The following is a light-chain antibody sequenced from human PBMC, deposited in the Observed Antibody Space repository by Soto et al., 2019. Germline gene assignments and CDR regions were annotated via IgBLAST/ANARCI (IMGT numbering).Light chain of an antibody. V-gene: IGKV1-39*01. CDR1: QSISTY. CDR2: GAS. J-gene: IGKJ5*01. CDR3: QQSFGVPIT. Sequence: IHRTHAPSSLSASVGDRVTITFRSIQSISTYLNWYQQKPGKAPKLLIFGASTLQSGVPSRFSGSGSGTDFNFTITSLQPEDFATYYCQQSFGVPITFGQGTRLEIK.